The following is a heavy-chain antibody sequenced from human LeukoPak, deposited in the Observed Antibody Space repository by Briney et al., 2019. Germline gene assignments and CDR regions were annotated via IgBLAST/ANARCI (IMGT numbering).Heavy chain of an antibody. J-gene: IGHJ4*02. D-gene: IGHD6-6*01. Sequence: GESLKISCKGSGYSFTSYWIGWVRQMPGKGLEWMGIIYPGDSDIRYSPSFQGQVTTSADKSISTAYLQWSSLKASDTAMYYCARHANSGSSSPIHLIDYWGQGTLVTVSS. CDR2: IYPGDSDI. V-gene: IGHV5-51*01. CDR3: ARHANSGSSSPIHLIDY. CDR1: GYSFTSYW.